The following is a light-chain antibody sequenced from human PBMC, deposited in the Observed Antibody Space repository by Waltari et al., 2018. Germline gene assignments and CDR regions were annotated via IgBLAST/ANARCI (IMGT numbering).Light chain of an antibody. CDR3: QQRNSCPIT. CDR1: QGIGNY. J-gene: IGKJ5*01. Sequence: DIQLTQSPSFLSASVGDRVTITCRSSQGIGNYLAWYQQKAGKAPKLLIHTASTLQGGVPSRFSGSGSGTEFTLTISSLQPEDFATYYCQQRNSCPITFGQGTRLEIK. V-gene: IGKV1-9*01. CDR2: TAS.